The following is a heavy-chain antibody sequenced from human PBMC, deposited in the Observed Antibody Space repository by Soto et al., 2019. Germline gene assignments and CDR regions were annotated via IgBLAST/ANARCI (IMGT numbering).Heavy chain of an antibody. CDR2: IRGFSPYT. J-gene: IGHJ6*02. Sequence: GSLRLSCVASGXTIRGYAMNWVRQAPGKGLEWVSSIRGFSPYTFYADSVKGRFAISRDNAKNSLYLPMNSLRAEDTAVYYCARDRGYDAHDYYYNAMDVWGQGTMLTVS. CDR3: ARDRGYDAHDYYYNAMDV. CDR1: GXTIRGYA. V-gene: IGHV3-21*01. D-gene: IGHD2-15*01.